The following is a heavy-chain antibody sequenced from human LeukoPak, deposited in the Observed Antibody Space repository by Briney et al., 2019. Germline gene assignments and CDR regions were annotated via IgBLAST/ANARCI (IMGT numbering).Heavy chain of an antibody. D-gene: IGHD2-15*01. Sequence: PGGSLRLSYAASGFTVSSNYMSWVRQAPGKGLEWVSVIYGGGSTHYADSVKGRFTISRDNSKNTLYLQMNSLRAGDTAVYYCARDPTSQGWYYFDYWGQGTLVTVSS. V-gene: IGHV3-66*01. CDR3: ARDPTSQGWYYFDY. CDR2: IYGGGST. J-gene: IGHJ4*02. CDR1: GFTVSSNY.